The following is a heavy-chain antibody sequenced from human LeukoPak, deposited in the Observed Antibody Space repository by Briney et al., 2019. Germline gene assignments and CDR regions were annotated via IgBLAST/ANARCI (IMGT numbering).Heavy chain of an antibody. V-gene: IGHV3-7*03. CDR1: GFTFSRYW. CDR3: AKAGYYYDSSGYYYDRSRYFDL. CDR2: IKQDGSEK. Sequence: GGSPRLSCAASGFTFSRYWMSWVRQAPGKGLEWVANIKQDGSEKYYVDSVKGRFTISRDNAKNSLYLQMNSLRAEDTAVYYCAKAGYYYDSSGYYYDRSRYFDLWGRGTLVTVSS. D-gene: IGHD3-22*01. J-gene: IGHJ2*01.